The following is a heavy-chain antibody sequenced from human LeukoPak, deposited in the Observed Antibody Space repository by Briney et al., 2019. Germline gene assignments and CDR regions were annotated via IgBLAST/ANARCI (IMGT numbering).Heavy chain of an antibody. CDR1: GFTFSGSA. V-gene: IGHV3-73*01. D-gene: IGHD5-18*01. J-gene: IGHJ4*02. CDR2: IRSKANSYAT. CDR3: TENVDTAMVEFDY. Sequence: PGGSLRLSCAASGFTFSGSAMHWVRQASGKGLEWVGRIRSKANSYATAYAASVKGRFTIPRDDSKNTAYLQMNSLKTEDTAVYYCTENVDTAMVEFDYWGQGTLVTVSS.